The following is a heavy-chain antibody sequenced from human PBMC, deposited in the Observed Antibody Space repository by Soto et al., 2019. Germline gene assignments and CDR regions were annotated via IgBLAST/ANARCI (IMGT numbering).Heavy chain of an antibody. V-gene: IGHV3-23*01. CDR2: VSGSGDTS. CDR3: AKVYGSGSRPYYYGMDV. CDR1: GCRFITLA. J-gene: IGHJ6*02. D-gene: IGHD2-15*01. Sequence: GGLMRLPWAAFGCRFITLARPCIRQTQGKGLEWVSVVSGSGDTSYYAESVKDRFTISRDNSKNTLYLEMNSLRGDDTAVYYCAKVYGSGSRPYYYGMDVWGQAPTVTSP.